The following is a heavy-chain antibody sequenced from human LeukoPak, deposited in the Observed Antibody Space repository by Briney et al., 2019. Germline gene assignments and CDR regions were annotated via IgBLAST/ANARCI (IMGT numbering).Heavy chain of an antibody. V-gene: IGHV3-23*01. J-gene: IGHJ4*02. CDR3: ARVAGTKCLDY. Sequence: GGSLRLSCAASGFTFSTYAVSWVRQAPGRGLEWVSSISGSGGSTSYADSVKGRFTISRDNSKNTLYLQMNSLRAEDTAIYYCARVAGTKCLDYWGQGALVTVSS. CDR1: GFTFSTYA. CDR2: ISGSGGST. D-gene: IGHD6-19*01.